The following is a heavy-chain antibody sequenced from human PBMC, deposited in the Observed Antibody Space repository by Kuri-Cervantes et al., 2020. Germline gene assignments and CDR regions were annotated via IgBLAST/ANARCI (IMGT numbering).Heavy chain of an antibody. J-gene: IGHJ3*02. Sequence: GGSLRLSCAASGFTFSSYEMNWVRQAPGKGLEWVSYISSIGSTIYYADSVKGRFTISRDNAKNSLYRQMNSRRAEDTALYYCAKDYGSGRLHDAFDICGQGTMVTVSS. D-gene: IGHD3-10*01. CDR2: ISSIGSTI. CDR1: GFTFSSYE. CDR3: AKDYGSGRLHDAFDI. V-gene: IGHV3-48*03.